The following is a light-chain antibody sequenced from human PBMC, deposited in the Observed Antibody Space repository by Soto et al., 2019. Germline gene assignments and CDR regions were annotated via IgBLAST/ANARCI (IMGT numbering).Light chain of an antibody. J-gene: IGKJ1*01. CDR3: RQHSHWSPWT. Sequence: EIVMTQSPATLSVSPGERATLSCRASQSVSSNLAWYQQKPGQPPRLLIYGASNRATGIPARFSGSGSGTDFSIIISSLVHEDVVVYYCRQHSHWSPWTFGQGTKVDI. CDR2: GAS. CDR1: QSVSSN. V-gene: IGKV3D-15*01.